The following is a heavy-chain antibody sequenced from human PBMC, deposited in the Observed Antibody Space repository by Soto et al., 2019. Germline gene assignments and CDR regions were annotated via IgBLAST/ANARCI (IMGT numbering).Heavy chain of an antibody. J-gene: IGHJ5*02. CDR2: IIPIFGTA. V-gene: IGHV1-69*13. D-gene: IGHD6-13*01. Sequence: ASVKVACKASGGTFSSYAISWVRQAPGQGLEWMGGIIPIFGTANYAQKFQGRVTITADESTSTAYMELSSLRSEDTAVYYCARWYSSSWYTHWFDPWGQGTLVTVSS. CDR1: GGTFSSYA. CDR3: ARWYSSSWYTHWFDP.